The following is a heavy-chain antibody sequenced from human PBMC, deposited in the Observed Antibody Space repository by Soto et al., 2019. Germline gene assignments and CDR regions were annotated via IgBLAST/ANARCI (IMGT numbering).Heavy chain of an antibody. D-gene: IGHD6-13*01. CDR3: ARFPGIAAAGDY. CDR1: GGSISSYY. CDR2: IYYSGST. J-gene: IGHJ4*02. Sequence: SETLSLTCTVSGGSISSYYWSWIRQPPGKGLEWIGYIYYSGSTNYNPSLKSRVNISVDTSKNQFSLKLSSVTAADTAVYYCARFPGIAAAGDYWGQGTLVTVSS. V-gene: IGHV4-59*08.